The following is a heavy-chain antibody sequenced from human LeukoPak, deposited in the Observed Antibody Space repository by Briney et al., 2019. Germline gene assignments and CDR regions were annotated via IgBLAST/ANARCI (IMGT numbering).Heavy chain of an antibody. V-gene: IGHV3-64D*06. CDR3: VRTYSTSWYCIEY. Sequence: GGSLRLSCSASGFTFSGYAMHWVRQAPGEGLDYVSGITTNGGSTYYADSVKGRFTISRDSSKNTLYLQMSSLRAEDTAVYYCVRTYSTSWYCIEYWGQGTLVTVSS. CDR1: GFTFSGYA. D-gene: IGHD6-13*01. J-gene: IGHJ4*02. CDR2: ITTNGGST.